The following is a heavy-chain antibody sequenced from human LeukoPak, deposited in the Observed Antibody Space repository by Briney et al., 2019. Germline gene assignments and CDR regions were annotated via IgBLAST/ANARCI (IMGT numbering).Heavy chain of an antibody. CDR2: INAGNGNT. D-gene: IGHD2-8*01. CDR3: ARDYVDDIPMIKDY. CDR1: GYTFTSYA. J-gene: IGHJ4*02. Sequence: EASVKVSCKASGYTFTSYAMHWVRQAPGQRLEWMGWINAGNGNTKYSQKFQGRVTITRDTSASTAYMELSSLRSEDTAVYYCARDYVDDIPMIKDYWGQGTLVTVSS. V-gene: IGHV1-3*01.